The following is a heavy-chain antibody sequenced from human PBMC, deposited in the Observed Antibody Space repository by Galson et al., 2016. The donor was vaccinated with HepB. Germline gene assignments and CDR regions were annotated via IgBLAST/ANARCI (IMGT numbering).Heavy chain of an antibody. CDR3: AGQGSYYSYHYAMDV. Sequence: SETLSLTCTVSGDSIASKTNSRGWIRQPPRKGLEWIGSIYYSGSTLYNPSLKSRVTISVDASKNQFSLRLNSVTAADTAVYYCAGQGSYYSYHYAMDVWGRGTTVSVSS. D-gene: IGHD1-26*01. J-gene: IGHJ6*02. CDR1: GDSIASKTNS. V-gene: IGHV4-39*01. CDR2: IYYSGST.